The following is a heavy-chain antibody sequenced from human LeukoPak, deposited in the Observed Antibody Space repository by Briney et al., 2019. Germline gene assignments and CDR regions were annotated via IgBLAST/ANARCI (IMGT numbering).Heavy chain of an antibody. CDR2: IYYSGTT. CDR3: ARLIAVAGATYFDY. D-gene: IGHD6-19*01. V-gene: IGHV4-39*01. J-gene: IGHJ4*02. CDR1: GGSISSSSYY. Sequence: SETLSLTCTVSGGSISSSSYYWGWIRQPPGKGLEWIVSIYYSGTTYYNPSLKSRLTISVDTSKNQFSLKLSSVTAADTAVYYCARLIAVAGATYFDYWGQGTLVTVSS.